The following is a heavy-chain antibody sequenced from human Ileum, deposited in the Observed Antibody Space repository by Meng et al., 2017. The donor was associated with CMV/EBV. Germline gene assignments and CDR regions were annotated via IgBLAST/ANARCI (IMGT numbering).Heavy chain of an antibody. D-gene: IGHD3-22*01. V-gene: IGHV1-8*01. J-gene: IGHJ4*02. CDR2: MNSNSGNA. CDR1: GYTFINHD. Sequence: CKASGYTFINHDIKWFRQATGQGLEWMGWMNSNSGNAGYAQKFQGRVTMTMDPSITTAYMELSDLRSEDAAVYYCASDGLNERYFDYWGQGTLVTVSS. CDR3: ASDGLNERYFDY.